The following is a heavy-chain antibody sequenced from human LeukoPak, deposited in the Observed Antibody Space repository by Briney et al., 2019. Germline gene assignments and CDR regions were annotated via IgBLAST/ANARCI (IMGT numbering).Heavy chain of an antibody. CDR3: ARESTAVGSPYYFDY. J-gene: IGHJ4*02. D-gene: IGHD6-13*01. V-gene: IGHV4-4*07. CDR1: GVSMSYDF. Sequence: SETLSLTCAVSGVSMSYDFWSWVRQPPGKGLEWIGRIYTNDNSNYNPSLKSRVTMSIDTSKNQFSLRLSSVTAADTAIYYCARESTAVGSPYYFDYWGPGTRVTVSS. CDR2: IYTNDNS.